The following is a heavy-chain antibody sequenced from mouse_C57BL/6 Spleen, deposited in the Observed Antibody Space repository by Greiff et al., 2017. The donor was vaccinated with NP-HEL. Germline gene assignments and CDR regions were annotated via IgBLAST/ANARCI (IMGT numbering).Heavy chain of an antibody. V-gene: IGHV1-69*01. CDR3: ARSITTVVARSPYSFDY. Sequence: VQLQQSGAELVMPGASVKLSCKASGYTFTSYWMHWVKQRPGQGLEWIGEIDPSDSYTNYNQKFKGKSTLTVDKSSSTAYMQLSSLTSVDSAVYYCARSITTVVARSPYSFDYWGQGTTLTVSS. CDR2: IDPSDSYT. D-gene: IGHD1-1*01. J-gene: IGHJ2*01. CDR1: GYTFTSYW.